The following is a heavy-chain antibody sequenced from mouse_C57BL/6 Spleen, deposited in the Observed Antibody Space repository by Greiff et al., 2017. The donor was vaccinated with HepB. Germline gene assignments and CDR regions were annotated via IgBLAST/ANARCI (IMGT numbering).Heavy chain of an antibody. CDR2: IWRGGST. CDR3: AKYDYDEDYYAMDY. D-gene: IGHD2-4*01. CDR1: GFSLTSYG. J-gene: IGHJ4*01. V-gene: IGHV2-5*01. Sequence: QVQLQQSGPGLVQPSQSLSITCTVSGFSLTSYGVHWVRQSPGKGLEWLGVIWRGGSTDYNAAFMSRLSITKDNSKSQVFFKMNSLQANDTAIYYCAKYDYDEDYYAMDYWGQGTSVTVSS.